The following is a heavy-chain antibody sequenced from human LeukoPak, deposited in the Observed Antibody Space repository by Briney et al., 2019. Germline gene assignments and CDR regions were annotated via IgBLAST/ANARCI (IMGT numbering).Heavy chain of an antibody. Sequence: GGSLRLSCAASGFTFSNYWLTWVRQAPGQGLEWVANIKQDGSEKHYVDSVKGRFTISRDNAKNSLYLQMNSMRAEDTAVYYCARVRSITMVRGAIGLWGQGTLVTVSS. J-gene: IGHJ4*02. V-gene: IGHV3-7*01. CDR1: GFTFSNYW. CDR3: ARVRSITMVRGAIGL. CDR2: IKQDGSEK. D-gene: IGHD3-10*01.